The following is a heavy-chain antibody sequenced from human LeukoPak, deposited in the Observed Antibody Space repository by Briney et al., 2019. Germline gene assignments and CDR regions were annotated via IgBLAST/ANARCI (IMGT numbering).Heavy chain of an antibody. Sequence: GGSLSLSCAASGCTFRSYSVNWVRQAPGKGLEWVSSITSSSSTYYSDSVKGRFNISRDNAKNSLYLQMNSLSVEDTAVYYCARVGFYDFWSGINFFDYWGQGTLVTVSS. V-gene: IGHV3-21*01. D-gene: IGHD3-3*01. CDR3: ARVGFYDFWSGINFFDY. CDR1: GCTFRSYS. J-gene: IGHJ4*02. CDR2: ITSSSST.